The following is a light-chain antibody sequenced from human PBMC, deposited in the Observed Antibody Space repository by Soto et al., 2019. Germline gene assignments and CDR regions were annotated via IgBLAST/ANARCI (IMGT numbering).Light chain of an antibody. CDR2: DAS. CDR1: QTVSRY. CDR3: QQRSTWPLLT. Sequence: VLIQSPATLSLSPGERATLSCRASQTVSRYLAWFQQKPGQPPRLLIYDASNRATGIPARFSGSGSGTDYTLTISSLEPEDFAVYYWQQRSTWPLLTLGGGKKVEI. V-gene: IGKV3-11*01. J-gene: IGKJ4*01.